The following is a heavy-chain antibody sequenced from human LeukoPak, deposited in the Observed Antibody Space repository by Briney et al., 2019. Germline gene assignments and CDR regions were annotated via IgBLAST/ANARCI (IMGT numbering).Heavy chain of an antibody. Sequence: SVKVSCKASGGTFSIYAISWVRQAPGQGLEWMGGIIPIFGTANYAQKFQGRVTVTADESTSTAYMELSSLRAEDTAVYYCARDSSIAARPGGTAYWGQGTLVTVSS. V-gene: IGHV1-69*13. J-gene: IGHJ4*02. CDR2: IIPIFGTA. CDR1: GGTFSIYA. CDR3: ARDSSIAARPGGTAY. D-gene: IGHD6-6*01.